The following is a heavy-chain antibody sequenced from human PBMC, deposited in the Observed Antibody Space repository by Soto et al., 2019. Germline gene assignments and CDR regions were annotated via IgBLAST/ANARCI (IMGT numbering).Heavy chain of an antibody. V-gene: IGHV5-51*01. D-gene: IGHD6-13*01. CDR2: IYPGDSDT. J-gene: IGHJ6*02. CDR1: GYSFTSYW. Sequence: LGESLKISCKGSGYSFTSYWIGWLRQMPGKGLEWMGIIYPGDSDTRYSPSFQGQVTISADKSISTAYLQWSSLKASDTAMYYCARNPGAGSSWYGAVYGMDVWGQGTTVTVSS. CDR3: ARNPGAGSSWYGAVYGMDV.